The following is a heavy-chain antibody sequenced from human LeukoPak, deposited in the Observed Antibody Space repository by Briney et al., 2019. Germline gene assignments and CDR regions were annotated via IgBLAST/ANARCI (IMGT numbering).Heavy chain of an antibody. V-gene: IGHV1-2*02. J-gene: IGHJ5*02. CDR3: PREMMVGYRLPYMEVQWFGP. D-gene: IGHD2-2*02. CDR2: INPNSGGT. Sequence: ASVKVSCKASGYTFTGYYMHWVRQAPGQGLEWMGWINPNSGGTNYAQKFQGRVTMTRDTSISTAYTELSRLRSDDTAVYYCPREMMVGYRLPYMEVQWFGPGGQGSPPTVSS. CDR1: GYTFTGYY.